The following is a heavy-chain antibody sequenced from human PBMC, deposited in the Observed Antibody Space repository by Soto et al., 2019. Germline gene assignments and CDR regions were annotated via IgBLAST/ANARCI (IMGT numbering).Heavy chain of an antibody. D-gene: IGHD3-10*01. Sequence: GGSLRLSCAASGFTFSSYGMHWVRQAPGKGLEWVAVISYDGSNKYYADSVEGRFTISRDNSKNTLYLQMNSLRAEDTAVYYCAKAALPITMVRGPRSYYGMDVWGPGTTVTVSS. CDR1: GFTFSSYG. J-gene: IGHJ6*02. CDR2: ISYDGSNK. V-gene: IGHV3-30*18. CDR3: AKAALPITMVRGPRSYYGMDV.